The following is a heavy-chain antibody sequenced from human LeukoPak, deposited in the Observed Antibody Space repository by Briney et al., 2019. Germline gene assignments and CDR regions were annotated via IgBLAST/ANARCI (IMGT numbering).Heavy chain of an antibody. J-gene: IGHJ4*02. CDR1: GGSISSGGYS. CDR2: IYHSGST. V-gene: IGHV4-30-2*01. Sequence: SETLSLTCAVSGGSISSGGYSWSWIRQPPGKGLEWIGYIYHSGSTYYNPSLKSRVTILVDRSKHQFSLELSSMTAADTAVYYCARGRGSGYPEWYFDYWGQGTLVTVSS. D-gene: IGHD3-22*01. CDR3: ARGRGSGYPEWYFDY.